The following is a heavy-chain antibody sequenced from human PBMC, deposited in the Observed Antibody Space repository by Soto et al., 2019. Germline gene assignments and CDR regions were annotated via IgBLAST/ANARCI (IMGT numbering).Heavy chain of an antibody. J-gene: IGHJ6*02. CDR1: GGTFSSYA. CDR3: ARDPITIFGVVISPGRYGMDV. D-gene: IGHD3-3*01. Sequence: SVKVSCKASGGTFSSYAISWVRQAPGQGLEWMGGIIPIFGTANYAQKFQGRVTITADESTSTAYMELSSLRSEDTAVYYCARDPITIFGVVISPGRYGMDVWGQGTTVTVSS. CDR2: IIPIFGTA. V-gene: IGHV1-69*13.